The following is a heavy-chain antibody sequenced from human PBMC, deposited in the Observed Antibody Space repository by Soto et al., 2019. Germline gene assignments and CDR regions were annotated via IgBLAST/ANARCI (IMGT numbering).Heavy chain of an antibody. CDR1: GFTFGNFA. Sequence: SLRLSCAASGFTFGNFAMHWVRQAPGKGLEWVSGISWNSGHIGYADSVKGRFTISRDNAKNSLYLQMNSLRPEDTALYYCAKDIFGGYYSFDYWGQGTPVTVSS. CDR2: ISWNSGHI. D-gene: IGHD3-3*01. V-gene: IGHV3-9*01. J-gene: IGHJ4*02. CDR3: AKDIFGGYYSFDY.